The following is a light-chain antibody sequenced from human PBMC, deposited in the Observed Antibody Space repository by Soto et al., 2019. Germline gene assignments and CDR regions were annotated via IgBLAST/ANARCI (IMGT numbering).Light chain of an antibody. V-gene: IGLV2-14*01. CDR1: SGDVGGYNY. CDR3: SSYTTTKTLL. J-gene: IGLJ2*01. CDR2: GVT. Sequence: QSVLTQPASVSGSPGQSITISCTGTSGDVGGYNYVSWYQQHPGKAPKLLISGVTNRPSGVSNRFAGSKSGNTASLTISGLQADDEADYYCSSYTTTKTLLFGGGTQLTVL.